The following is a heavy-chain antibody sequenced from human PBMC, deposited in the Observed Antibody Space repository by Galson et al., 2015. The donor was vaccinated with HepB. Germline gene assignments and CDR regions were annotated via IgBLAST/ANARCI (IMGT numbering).Heavy chain of an antibody. Sequence: SVKVSCKASGGTFSSYAISWVRQAPGQGLEWMGGIIPIFGIANYAQKFQGRVTITADKSTSTAYMELSSLRSEDTAVYYCARNGRMTTVTKNYYYYGMDVWGQGTTVTVSS. CDR1: GGTFSSYA. V-gene: IGHV1-69*10. J-gene: IGHJ6*02. CDR2: IIPIFGIA. CDR3: ARNGRMTTVTKNYYYYGMDV. D-gene: IGHD4-17*01.